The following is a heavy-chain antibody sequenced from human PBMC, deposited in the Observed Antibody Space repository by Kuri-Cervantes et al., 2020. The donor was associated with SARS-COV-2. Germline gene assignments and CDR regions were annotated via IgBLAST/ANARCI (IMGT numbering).Heavy chain of an antibody. CDR3: ARGPVLSIAARPGGTPADYYYYYMDV. Sequence: SVKVSCKASGGTFSSYTISWVRQAPGQGLEWMGGIIPIFGTANCAQKFQGRVTITADKSTSTAYMGLSSLRSEDTAVYYCARGPVLSIAARPGGTPADYYYYYMDVWGKGTTVTVSS. CDR2: IIPIFGTA. V-gene: IGHV1-69*06. D-gene: IGHD6-6*01. J-gene: IGHJ6*03. CDR1: GGTFSSYT.